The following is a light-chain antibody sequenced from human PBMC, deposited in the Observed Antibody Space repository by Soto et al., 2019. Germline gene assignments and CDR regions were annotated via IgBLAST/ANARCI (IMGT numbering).Light chain of an antibody. Sequence: SVLTHSPGTLSLSPWERATLSFRSSQSVSSRSLAWYQQKPGQAPRLLISGASSRAADIPDRFSGSGSGTDFTLTINRLEPEDFAVYYCQQYDSSPRKFGQGTKVDIK. CDR1: QSVSSRS. CDR3: QQYDSSPRK. V-gene: IGKV3-20*01. J-gene: IGKJ1*01. CDR2: GAS.